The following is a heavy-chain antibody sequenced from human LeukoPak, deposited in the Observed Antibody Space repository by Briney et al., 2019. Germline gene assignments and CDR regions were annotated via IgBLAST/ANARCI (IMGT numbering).Heavy chain of an antibody. CDR1: GFTFSSYA. V-gene: IGHV3-23*01. CDR3: AKDRGSSWFPPWFDP. CDR2: ISGSGGST. Sequence: PGGSLRLSCAASGFTFSSYAMSWVRQAPGKGLEWVSAISGSGGSTYYADSVKGRFTISRDNSKNTLYLQMNSLRAEDTAVYYCAKDRGSSWFPPWFDPWSQGTLVTVSS. D-gene: IGHD6-13*01. J-gene: IGHJ5*02.